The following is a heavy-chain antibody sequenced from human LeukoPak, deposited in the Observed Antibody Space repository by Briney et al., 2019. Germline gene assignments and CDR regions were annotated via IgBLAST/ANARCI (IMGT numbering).Heavy chain of an antibody. CDR1: GGSISSGGYY. V-gene: IGHV4-61*02. J-gene: IGHJ5*02. D-gene: IGHD1-26*01. CDR2: MFSSGST. Sequence: PSETLSLTCTVSGGSISSGGYYWSWIRQPAGKGLEWIGRMFSSGSTNYNPSLKSRVTISVDTSKNQFSLSLTSVTAADTAVYYCARGTVGNTMNWFDPWGQGTPVTVSS. CDR3: ARGTVGNTMNWFDP.